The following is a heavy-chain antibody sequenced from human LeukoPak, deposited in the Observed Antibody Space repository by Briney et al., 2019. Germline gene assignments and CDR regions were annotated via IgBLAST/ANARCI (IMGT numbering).Heavy chain of an antibody. D-gene: IGHD5-24*01. CDR2: IYYTGST. CDR1: GGSVSSGSFY. CDR3: ARADVYNLKSSDI. J-gene: IGHJ3*02. V-gene: IGHV4-61*01. Sequence: SETLSLTCTVSGGSVSSGSFYWSWIRQPPGKGLEWIGYIYYTGSTNYNPSLKSRVTISVDTSKNQFSLKLTSVAAADTAVYYCARADVYNLKSSDIWGQGTMVAVSS.